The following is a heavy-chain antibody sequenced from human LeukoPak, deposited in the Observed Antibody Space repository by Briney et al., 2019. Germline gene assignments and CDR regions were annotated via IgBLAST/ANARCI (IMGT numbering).Heavy chain of an antibody. CDR1: GFTFSTYT. J-gene: IGHJ4*02. V-gene: IGHV3-48*02. CDR3: ARDGLHKAHFDY. Sequence: PGGSLRLSCAASGFTFSTYTMNWVRQAPGKGLEWVSTVSDMSDVHYSDSVKGRFTISRDNARNSLYLQMNSLRDEDTAVYYCARDGLHKAHFDYWGQGTLVTVSS. D-gene: IGHD2-21*01. CDR2: VSDMSDV.